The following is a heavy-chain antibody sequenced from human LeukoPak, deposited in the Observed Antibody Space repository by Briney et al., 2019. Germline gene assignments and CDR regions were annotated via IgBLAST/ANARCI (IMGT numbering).Heavy chain of an antibody. D-gene: IGHD5-18*01. Sequence: ALRLSCAASGFPFADYAMHWVRQTPGKGLEWVSGISWNSGNIDYADSVKGRFTISRDNAKNSLYLQMNSLRAEDTALYYCAKGRGYNYGYIFGYFDYWGQGTLVTVSS. J-gene: IGHJ4*02. V-gene: IGHV3-9*01. CDR1: GFPFADYA. CDR2: ISWNSGNI. CDR3: AKGRGYNYGYIFGYFDY.